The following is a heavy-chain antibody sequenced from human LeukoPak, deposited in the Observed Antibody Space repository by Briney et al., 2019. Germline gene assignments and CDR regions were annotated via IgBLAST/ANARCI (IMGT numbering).Heavy chain of an antibody. CDR2: VRNDGSNE. J-gene: IGHJ5*02. Sequence: GGSLRPSCTASGFVLSDYGMHWVRQAPGKGLEWVAFVRNDGSNEYYVGSVKGRFTISRDKSKNTLYLQMNSLRAEDTAVYSCAKESDSGYHSEGPKTWGLGTLVTVSS. V-gene: IGHV3-30*02. D-gene: IGHD5-12*01. CDR3: AKESDSGYHSEGPKT. CDR1: GFVLSDYG.